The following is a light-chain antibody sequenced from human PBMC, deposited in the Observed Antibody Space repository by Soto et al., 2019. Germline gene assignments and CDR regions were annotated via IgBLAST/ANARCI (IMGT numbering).Light chain of an antibody. CDR3: QESYRTPLT. V-gene: IGKV1-39*01. Sequence: DIQMTQSPSSLSASVGDRVIITCRASQSVSSHLNWYQQKPGEAPKLLIYAASSLQSGVPSRFSGSGSGTDFILTINSLQPEDFATYYCQESYRTPLTFGGGTKVEIK. CDR1: QSVSSH. CDR2: AAS. J-gene: IGKJ4*01.